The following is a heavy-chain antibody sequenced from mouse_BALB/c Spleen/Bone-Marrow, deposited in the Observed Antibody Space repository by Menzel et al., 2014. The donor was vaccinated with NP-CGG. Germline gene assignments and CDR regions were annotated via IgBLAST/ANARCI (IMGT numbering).Heavy chain of an antibody. CDR3: ARALGDGYYYAMDY. CDR2: IDPSDSET. J-gene: IGHJ4*01. Sequence: QVQLKQSGAELVKPGPPVKLSCKASGYTFTSYWMTWVKQRPGRGLEWIGRIDPSDSETHYNQESKDKATLTVDKSSSTAYIQLSSLTSEDSAVYYCARALGDGYYYAMDYWGQGTSVTVSS. CDR1: GYTFTSYW. V-gene: IGHV1-69*02. D-gene: IGHD2-3*01.